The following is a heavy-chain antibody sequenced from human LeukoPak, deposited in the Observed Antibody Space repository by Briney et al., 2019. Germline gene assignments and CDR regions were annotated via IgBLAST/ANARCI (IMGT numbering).Heavy chain of an antibody. Sequence: GGSLRLSCAASGFTFSSYAMHWVRQAPGKGLEWVAVISYDGSNKYYADSVKGRFTISRDNSKNTLYLQMNSLRAEDTAVYYCARVSSGYDSWDYFDYWGQGTLVTVSS. CDR1: GFTFSSYA. J-gene: IGHJ4*02. CDR2: ISYDGSNK. V-gene: IGHV3-30*04. D-gene: IGHD5-12*01. CDR3: ARVSSGYDSWDYFDY.